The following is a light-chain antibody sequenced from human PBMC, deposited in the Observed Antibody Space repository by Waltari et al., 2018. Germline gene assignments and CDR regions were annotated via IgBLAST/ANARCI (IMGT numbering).Light chain of an antibody. J-gene: IGKJ1*01. V-gene: IGKV1-5*01. CDR1: HSISSW. CDR2: DAS. Sequence: DIQMTQSPSTLSASVGDRVTITCRAMHSISSWLAWYQQKPGKAPKLLIYDASSLESGVPSRFSGSGSGTEFTLTISSLQPDDFATYYCQQYNSYSPERTFGQGTKVEIK. CDR3: QQYNSYSPERT.